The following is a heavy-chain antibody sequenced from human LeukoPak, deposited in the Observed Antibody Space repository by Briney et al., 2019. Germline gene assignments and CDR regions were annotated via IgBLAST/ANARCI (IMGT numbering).Heavy chain of an antibody. CDR2: ISPILGIA. J-gene: IGHJ3*02. CDR3: ARMVLGEWLLGEAFDI. Sequence: SVKVSCKXSGGTFSSYTISWVRQAPGQGLEWMGRISPILGIANYAQKFQGRVTITADKSTSTAYMELSSLRSEDTAVYYCARMVLGEWLLGEAFDIWGQGTMVTVSS. D-gene: IGHD3-3*01. V-gene: IGHV1-69*02. CDR1: GGTFSSYT.